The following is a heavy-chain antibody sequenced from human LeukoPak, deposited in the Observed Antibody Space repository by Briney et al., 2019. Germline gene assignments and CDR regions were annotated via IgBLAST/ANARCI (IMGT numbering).Heavy chain of an antibody. Sequence: GGSLRLSCAASGSTFSSCWMSWVRQAPGKGLEWVANIKPDGSEKYSVDSVKGRFTISRDNAKNSLFLQMNSVRAEDTAVYYCARGVYGDQYYFDYWGQGTLVTVSS. CDR2: IKPDGSEK. D-gene: IGHD4-17*01. CDR1: GSTFSSCW. V-gene: IGHV3-7*03. J-gene: IGHJ4*02. CDR3: ARGVYGDQYYFDY.